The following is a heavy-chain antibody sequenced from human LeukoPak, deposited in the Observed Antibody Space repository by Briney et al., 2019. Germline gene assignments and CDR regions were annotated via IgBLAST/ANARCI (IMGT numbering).Heavy chain of an antibody. CDR2: IYYSGST. CDR1: GVSISSSNYY. V-gene: IGHV4-39*01. CDR3: ARRIPSIAVAGGYWYFDL. D-gene: IGHD6-19*01. J-gene: IGHJ2*01. Sequence: SETLSLTCTVSGVSISSSNYYWGWIRQPPGKGLEWIGSIYYSGSTYCNPSLKSRVTISIDTSKNQFSLKLSSVTAADTAVYYCARRIPSIAVAGGYWYFDLWGRGTLVTVSS.